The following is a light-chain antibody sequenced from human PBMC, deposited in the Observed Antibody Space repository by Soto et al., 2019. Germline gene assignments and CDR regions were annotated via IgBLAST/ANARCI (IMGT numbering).Light chain of an antibody. J-gene: IGKJ4*01. Sequence: EIVMTQSPATLSLSPGDRATLSCRASQSINSNLAWYQQKPGQAPRLFMFRASSRATGIPARFSGSGSGTEFNLTISSLQSEDFAVYYWQQYNNWPRATFGGGTKVETK. V-gene: IGKV3-15*01. CDR2: RAS. CDR3: QQYNNWPRAT. CDR1: QSINSN.